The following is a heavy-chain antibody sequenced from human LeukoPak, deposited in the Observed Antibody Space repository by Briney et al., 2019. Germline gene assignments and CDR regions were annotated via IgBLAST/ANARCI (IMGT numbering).Heavy chain of an antibody. CDR1: GFTFDDYA. V-gene: IGHV3-9*03. J-gene: IGHJ4*02. CDR2: ISWNSGSI. D-gene: IGHD6-19*01. Sequence: GGSLRLSCAASGFTFDDYAMHWVRQAPGKGLEWVSGISWNSGSIGYADSVKGRFTISRDNAKNSLYLQMNSLRAEDMALYYCAKDTSIAVAGTGFDYWGQGTLVTVSS. CDR3: AKDTSIAVAGTGFDY.